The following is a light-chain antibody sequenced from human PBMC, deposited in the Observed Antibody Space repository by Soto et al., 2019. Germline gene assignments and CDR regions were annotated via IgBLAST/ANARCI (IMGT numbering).Light chain of an antibody. CDR2: DAS. J-gene: IGKJ1*01. V-gene: IGKV3-11*01. CDR1: QSVSSY. Sequence: EIVLTQSPATLSLSPGERATLSCRASQSVSSYLAWYQQKPGQAPRLLIYDASNRATGIPARFSGSGSGTDFTLTISSLEPYDFAVYYCQQRSYGPLTFCQGTNLDIK. CDR3: QQRSYGPLT.